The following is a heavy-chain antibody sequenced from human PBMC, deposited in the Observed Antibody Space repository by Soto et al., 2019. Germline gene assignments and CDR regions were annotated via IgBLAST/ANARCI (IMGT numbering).Heavy chain of an antibody. D-gene: IGHD1-20*01. CDR3: ATVNWPSPYFYYGVDV. J-gene: IGHJ6*02. V-gene: IGHV4-59*01. CDR2: IYHSGST. Sequence: SETLSLTCTVSGGSISGYYWSWIRQPPGKGLEWIGYIYHSGSTSYNPSLKSRVTISVGTSKNQFSLMLSSVTAADTAVYYCATVNWPSPYFYYGVDVWGQGTTVTVSS. CDR1: GGSISGYY.